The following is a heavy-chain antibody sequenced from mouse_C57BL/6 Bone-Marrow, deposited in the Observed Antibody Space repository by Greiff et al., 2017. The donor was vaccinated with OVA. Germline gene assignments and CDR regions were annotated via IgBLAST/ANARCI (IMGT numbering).Heavy chain of an antibody. V-gene: IGHV2-6-4*01. CDR1: GFSLSRYS. J-gene: IGHJ1*01. CDR3: ARGRFSTVSYWDFHV. D-gene: IGHD1-1*01. CDR2: IWGGGTT. Sequence: QVQLKESGPGLVAPSQSLSITCTVSGFSLSRYSVHWVRQPPGKGLEWLGMIWGGGTTDYNSVLKSRLSISKDTPKSQVFLKMNSLQTDDTGMYYCARGRFSTVSYWDFHVWGAGTTVTVSA.